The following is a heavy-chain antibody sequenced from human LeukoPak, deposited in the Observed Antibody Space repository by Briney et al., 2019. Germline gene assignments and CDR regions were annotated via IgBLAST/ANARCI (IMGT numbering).Heavy chain of an antibody. D-gene: IGHD3-10*01. CDR3: AKDRGGSMVRGGYFDY. V-gene: IGHV3-30*02. CDR2: IRYDGSNK. Sequence: GGSLSLSCGASSFTFNIYGMHWVRQARGEGVEGVAFIRYDGSNKYYTDSVKGRFTISRDNSKNTLYLQMNSLRAEDTAVYYCAKDRGGSMVRGGYFDYWGQGTLVTVSS. CDR1: SFTFNIYG. J-gene: IGHJ4*02.